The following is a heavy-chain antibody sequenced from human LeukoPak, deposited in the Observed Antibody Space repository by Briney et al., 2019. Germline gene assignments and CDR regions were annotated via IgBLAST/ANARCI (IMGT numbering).Heavy chain of an antibody. D-gene: IGHD6-13*01. Sequence: ASVKVSCKASGYTFTGYYMHWVRQAPGQGLEWMGWINPNSGGTNYAQKFQGRVTMTRDTSISTAYMELSRLRSDDTAMYYCASYIAADPYYYYGMDVWGQGTTVTVSS. V-gene: IGHV1-2*02. CDR2: INPNSGGT. CDR1: GYTFTGYY. J-gene: IGHJ6*02. CDR3: ASYIAADPYYYYGMDV.